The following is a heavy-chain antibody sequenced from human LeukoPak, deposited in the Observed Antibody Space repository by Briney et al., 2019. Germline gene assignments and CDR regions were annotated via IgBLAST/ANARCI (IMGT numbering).Heavy chain of an antibody. CDR2: ISYDGSNK. Sequence: GGSLRLSCAASGFTFSSYGMHWVRQAPGKGLEWVAVISYDGSNKYYADSVKGRFTISRDNSKNTLYLQMNSLRAEDTAVYYCAKDRVAAAGTGLDAFDIWGQGTMVTVSS. J-gene: IGHJ3*02. D-gene: IGHD6-13*01. V-gene: IGHV3-30*18. CDR1: GFTFSSYG. CDR3: AKDRVAAAGTGLDAFDI.